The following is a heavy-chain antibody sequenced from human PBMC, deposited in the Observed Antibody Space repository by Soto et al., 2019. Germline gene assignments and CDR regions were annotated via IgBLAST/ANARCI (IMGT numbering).Heavy chain of an antibody. J-gene: IGHJ6*03. CDR1: GLTVSSNY. CDR3: AREASYYYYYMDV. Sequence: PGGSLRLSCAASGLTVSSNYMSWVRQAPGKGLEWVSVIYSGGSTYYADSVKGRFTISRDNSKNTLYLQMNSLRAEDTAVYHCAREASYYYYYMDVWGKGTTVTVSS. V-gene: IGHV3-66*01. CDR2: IYSGGST.